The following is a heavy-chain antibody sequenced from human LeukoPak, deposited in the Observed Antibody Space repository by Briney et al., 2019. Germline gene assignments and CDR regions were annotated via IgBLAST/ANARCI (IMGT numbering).Heavy chain of an antibody. CDR1: GYTFSTYG. V-gene: IGHV1-69*04. CDR3: ARAPRVGATRVTAFDI. Sequence: SVKVSCKASGYTFSTYGISWVRQAPGQGLEWMGRIIPILGIANYAQKFQGRVTITADKSTSTAYMELSSLRSEDTAVYYCARAPRVGATRVTAFDIWGQGTMVTVSS. D-gene: IGHD1-26*01. J-gene: IGHJ3*02. CDR2: IIPILGIA.